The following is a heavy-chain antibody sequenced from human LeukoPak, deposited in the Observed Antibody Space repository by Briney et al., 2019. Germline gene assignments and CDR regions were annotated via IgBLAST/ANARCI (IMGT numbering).Heavy chain of an antibody. V-gene: IGHV4-59*08. J-gene: IGHJ4*02. D-gene: IGHD5-12*01. CDR3: ARTQRGYSGYDYGAFDY. CDR1: GDSISSYY. CDR2: IYYSGST. Sequence: SETLSLTCTVSGDSISSYYWSWIRLPPGKGLEWIGYIYYSGSTNYNPSLKSRVTISVDTSKNQFSLKLSSVTAADTAVYYCARTQRGYSGYDYGAFDYWGQGTLVTVSS.